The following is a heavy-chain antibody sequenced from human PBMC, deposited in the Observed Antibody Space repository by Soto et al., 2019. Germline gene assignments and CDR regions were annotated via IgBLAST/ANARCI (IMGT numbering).Heavy chain of an antibody. CDR2: TFYRSKWYN. V-gene: IGHV6-1*01. J-gene: IGHJ3*02. Sequence: QTLSLTCAISGDSVSSNSAAWNWIRQSPSRGLEWLGKTFYRSKWYNEYAVSVKSRITVNPDTSKNQFSLQLNSVTPEDTAVYYCERSQSRAFDIWGQGTMVTVSS. CDR3: ERSQSRAFDI. CDR1: GDSVSSNSAA.